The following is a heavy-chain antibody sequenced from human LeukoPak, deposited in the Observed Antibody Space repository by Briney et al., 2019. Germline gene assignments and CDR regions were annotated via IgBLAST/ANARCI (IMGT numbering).Heavy chain of an antibody. CDR2: IYTSGST. CDR3: ARDTQASYYDFWSGYYTDYYYYMDV. CDR1: GGPISSYY. V-gene: IGHV4-4*07. D-gene: IGHD3-3*01. J-gene: IGHJ6*03. Sequence: KPSETLSLTCTVSGGPISSYYWSWIRQPAGKGLEWIGRIYTSGSTNYNPSLKSRVTMSVDTSKNQFSLKLSSVTAADTAVYYCARDTQASYYDFWSGYYTDYYYYMDVWGKGTTVTVSS.